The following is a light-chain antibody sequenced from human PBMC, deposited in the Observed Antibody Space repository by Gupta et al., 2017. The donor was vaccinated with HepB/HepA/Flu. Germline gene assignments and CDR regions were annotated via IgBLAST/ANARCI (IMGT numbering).Light chain of an antibody. Sequence: DIQLTQSPSFLSASVGDRVTITCRASHGISSFLAWYQQKPGKAPELLIYGASTLQRGVPSRFSGSGSGTEFTLTSSRLQPEDFAAYCCQQLDSYSFGQGTRLEIK. CDR2: GAS. J-gene: IGKJ5*01. CDR3: QQLDSYS. CDR1: HGISSF. V-gene: IGKV1-9*01.